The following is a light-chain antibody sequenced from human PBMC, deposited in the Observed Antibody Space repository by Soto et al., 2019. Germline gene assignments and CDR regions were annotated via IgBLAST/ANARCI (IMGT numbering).Light chain of an antibody. Sequence: QSVLTQPPSVSGAPGQRVTISCTGSSSNIGAGYDIHWYQQLPGTAHKLLIYGNSNRPSGVPDRFSGSKSGTSASLAITGLQAEDEADYYCQSYDSSLSGSNVFGTGTQLTVL. V-gene: IGLV1-40*01. J-gene: IGLJ1*01. CDR2: GNS. CDR3: QSYDSSLSGSNV. CDR1: SSNIGAGYD.